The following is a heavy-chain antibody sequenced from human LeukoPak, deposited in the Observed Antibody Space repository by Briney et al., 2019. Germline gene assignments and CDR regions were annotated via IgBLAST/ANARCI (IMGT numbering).Heavy chain of an antibody. CDR1: GYTFTGCY. J-gene: IGHJ4*02. V-gene: IGHV1-2*02. CDR3: ARYYYDSSGYFIDY. CDR2: INPNSGGT. Sequence: ASVKVSCKASGYTFTGCYMHWVRQAPGQGLEWMGWINPNSGGTNYAQKFQGRVTMTRDTSISTAYMELSRLRSDDTAVYYCARYYYDSSGYFIDYWGQGTLVTVSS. D-gene: IGHD3-22*01.